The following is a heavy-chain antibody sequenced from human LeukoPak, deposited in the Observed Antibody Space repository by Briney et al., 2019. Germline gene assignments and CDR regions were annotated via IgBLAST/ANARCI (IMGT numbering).Heavy chain of an antibody. D-gene: IGHD3-3*01. J-gene: IGHJ3*02. CDR3: ARGESPYYDFWSGYYNAFDI. Sequence: GASVKVSCKASGYTFSSYGISWVRQAPGQGLEWMGWISAYSGNTNYAQKFQGRVTITADKSTSTAYMELSSLRSEDTAVYYCARGESPYYDFWSGYYNAFDIWGQGTMVTVSS. CDR2: ISAYSGNT. CDR1: GYTFSSYG. V-gene: IGHV1-18*01.